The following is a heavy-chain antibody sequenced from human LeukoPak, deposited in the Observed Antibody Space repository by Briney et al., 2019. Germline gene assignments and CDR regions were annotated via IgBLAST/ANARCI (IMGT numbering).Heavy chain of an antibody. Sequence: ASVKVSCKASGYTFTSYYMHRVRQAPGQGLEWMGIINPSGGSTSYAQKFQGRVTMTRDTSTSTVYMELSSLRSEDTAVYYCARASLPYSSSWTYFDYWGQGTLVTVSS. V-gene: IGHV1-46*01. CDR3: ARASLPYSSSWTYFDY. CDR2: INPSGGST. CDR1: GYTFTSYY. J-gene: IGHJ4*02. D-gene: IGHD6-13*01.